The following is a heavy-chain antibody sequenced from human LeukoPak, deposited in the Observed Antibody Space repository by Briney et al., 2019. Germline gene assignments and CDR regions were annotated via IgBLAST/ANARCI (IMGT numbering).Heavy chain of an antibody. J-gene: IGHJ4*02. D-gene: IGHD3-22*01. CDR2: ISGSGGST. Sequence: GGALRLSCAASGFTFSSYAMSWVRQAPGKGLEWVSAISGSGGSTYYADSVKGRFTISRDNSKNTLYLQMNSLRAEDTAVYYCAKDLVEYDSSGYYSYWGQGTLVTVSS. CDR3: AKDLVEYDSSGYYSY. CDR1: GFTFSSYA. V-gene: IGHV3-23*01.